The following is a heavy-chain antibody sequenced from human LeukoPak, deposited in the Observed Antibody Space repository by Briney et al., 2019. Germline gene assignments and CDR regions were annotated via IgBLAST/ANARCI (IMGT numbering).Heavy chain of an antibody. CDR2: MNPNSGNT. CDR3: ARVGYDYGDSPDY. D-gene: IGHD4-17*01. Sequence: ASVKVSCKASGYTFTSYDINWVRQATGQGLGWMGWMNPNSGNTGYAQKFQGRATMTRNTSISTAYMELSSLRSEDTAVYYCARVGYDYGDSPDYWGQGTLVTVSS. J-gene: IGHJ4*02. CDR1: GYTFTSYD. V-gene: IGHV1-8*01.